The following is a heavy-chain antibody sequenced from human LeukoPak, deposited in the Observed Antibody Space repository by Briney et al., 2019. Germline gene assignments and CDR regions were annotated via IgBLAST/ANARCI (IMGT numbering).Heavy chain of an antibody. CDR3: ARAAGGWYTNWVDP. V-gene: IGHV1-18*01. CDR2: ISSYNGNT. CDR1: GYTFTSYA. J-gene: IGHJ5*02. D-gene: IGHD6-19*01. Sequence: ASVKVSCKASGYTFTSYAITWVRQAPGQGLEWMGWISSYNGNTNYAQKLQGRVTMTTETSTSTAYMELRSLRSDDTAVYFCARAAGGWYTNWVDPWGQGTLVIVSS.